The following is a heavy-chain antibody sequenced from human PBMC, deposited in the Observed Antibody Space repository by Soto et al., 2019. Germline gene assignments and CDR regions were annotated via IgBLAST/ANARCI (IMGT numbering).Heavy chain of an antibody. CDR2: ISGSGGTA. CDR1: GFAFSSYA. Sequence: EVQLLESGGGSVQPGGSLRLSCAASGFAFSSYAMHWVRRPPGKGLDWVSRISGSGGTAYYADSVKGRFSISRDSLVNTLYLQMNSLRAEDTAVYYCAKGRGQNWNFDYWGQATLVTV. J-gene: IGHJ4*01. V-gene: IGHV3-23*01. D-gene: IGHD3-10*01. CDR3: AKGRGQNWNFDY.